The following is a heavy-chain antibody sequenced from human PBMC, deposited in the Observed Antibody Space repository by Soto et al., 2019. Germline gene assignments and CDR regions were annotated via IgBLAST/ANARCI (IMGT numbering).Heavy chain of an antibody. J-gene: IGHJ4*02. Sequence: SVKVSCKASGGTFSSYAISWVRQAPGQGLEWMRGIIPIFGTANYAQKFQGRVTITADKSTSTAYMELSSLRSEDTAVYYCARDGYDILTGYLYYFDYWGQGTLVTVSS. D-gene: IGHD3-9*01. CDR3: ARDGYDILTGYLYYFDY. V-gene: IGHV1-69*06. CDR1: GGTFSSYA. CDR2: IIPIFGTA.